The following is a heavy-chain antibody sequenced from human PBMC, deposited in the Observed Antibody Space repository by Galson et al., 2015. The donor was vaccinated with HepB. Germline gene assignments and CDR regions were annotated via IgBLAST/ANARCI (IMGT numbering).Heavy chain of an antibody. CDR2: ISAYNGNT. D-gene: IGHD3-10*01. V-gene: IGHV1-18*01. Sequence: SVKVSCKASGYTFTSYGISWVRQAPGQGLEWMGWISAYNGNTNYAQKLQGRVTMTTDTSTSTAYMELRSLRSDDTAVYYCARDPLWFGGRRTTAGMDVWGQGTTVTVSS. CDR1: GYTFTSYG. CDR3: ARDPLWFGGRRTTAGMDV. J-gene: IGHJ6*02.